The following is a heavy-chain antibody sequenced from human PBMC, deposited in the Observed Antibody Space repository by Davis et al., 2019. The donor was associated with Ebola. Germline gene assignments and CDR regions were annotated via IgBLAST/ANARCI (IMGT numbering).Heavy chain of an antibody. CDR2: INWNGGST. V-gene: IGHV3-20*01. D-gene: IGHD3-9*01. J-gene: IGHJ5*02. Sequence: GGSLRLSCAASGFIFSSYVMNWVRQVPGKGLEWVSGINWNGGSTGYADSVKGRFIISRDNAKNSLHLDMNSLRTEDTALYHCARVNAVTGYSRFDPWGPGTLVTVSS. CDR1: GFIFSSYV. CDR3: ARVNAVTGYSRFDP.